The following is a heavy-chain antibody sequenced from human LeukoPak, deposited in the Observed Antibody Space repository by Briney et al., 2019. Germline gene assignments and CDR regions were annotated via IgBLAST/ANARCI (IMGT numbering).Heavy chain of an antibody. V-gene: IGHV3-30*03. CDR2: ISYDGSNK. CDR3: ARGGDMEQQSPFDP. D-gene: IGHD6-13*01. J-gene: IGHJ5*02. Sequence: GGSLRLSCAASGFTFSSYGMHWVRQAPGKGLEWVAVISYDGSNKYYADSVKGRFTISRDNSKNTLYLQMNSLRAEDTAVYYCARGGDMEQQSPFDPWGQGTLVTVSS. CDR1: GFTFSSYG.